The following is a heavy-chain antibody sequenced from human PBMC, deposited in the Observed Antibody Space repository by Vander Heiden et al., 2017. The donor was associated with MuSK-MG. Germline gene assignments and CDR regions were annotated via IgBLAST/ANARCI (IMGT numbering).Heavy chain of an antibody. Sequence: EVQLVESGGGLVQPGASLRLSCAASGFIFSDHYIDWVRQAPGKGLEWVGRTRNKANSYTTEYAASRKGRFTISRDDVKSSLYMQMNGLKTEETAVYYCGRERTTRVKCDAFDIWCQGTMVTVYS. CDR1: GFIFSDHY. CDR3: GRERTTRVKCDAFDI. J-gene: IGHJ3*02. V-gene: IGHV3-72*01. CDR2: TRNKANSYTT. D-gene: IGHD1-7*01.